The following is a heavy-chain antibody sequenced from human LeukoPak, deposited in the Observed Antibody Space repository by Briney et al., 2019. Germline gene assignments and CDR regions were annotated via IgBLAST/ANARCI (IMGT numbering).Heavy chain of an antibody. D-gene: IGHD2-21*02. J-gene: IGHJ4*02. Sequence: GGSLRLSCAASGFTFRSYEMNWARQAPGKGLEWVSYISVSGSTTYYADSVKGRFTISRDDAKNSLYLQMNSLRAEDTAVYYCAREICGGDCRYSLGIDYWGQGTLVTVSS. CDR2: ISVSGSTT. CDR1: GFTFRSYE. V-gene: IGHV3-48*03. CDR3: AREICGGDCRYSLGIDY.